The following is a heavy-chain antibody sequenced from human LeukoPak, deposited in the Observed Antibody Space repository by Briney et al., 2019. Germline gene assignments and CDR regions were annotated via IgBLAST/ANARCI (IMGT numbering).Heavy chain of an antibody. V-gene: IGHV4-59*01. CDR2: IYYSGST. D-gene: IGHD6-13*01. CDR1: GGSISSYY. J-gene: IGHJ4*02. CDR3: ARDVGYSFDY. Sequence: PSETLSLTCTVSGGSISSYYWSWIRQPPGKGLEWIGYIYYSGSTNYNPSFKSRVTISVDTSKNQFSLKLSSVTAADTAVYYCARDVGYSFDYWGQGTLVTVSS.